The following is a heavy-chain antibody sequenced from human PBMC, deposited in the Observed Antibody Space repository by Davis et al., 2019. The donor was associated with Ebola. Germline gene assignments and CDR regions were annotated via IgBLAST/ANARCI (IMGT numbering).Heavy chain of an antibody. J-gene: IGHJ4*02. D-gene: IGHD6-13*01. V-gene: IGHV3-48*02. Sequence: GESLKISCAASGFTFSSYSMNWVRQAPGKGLEWVSYISSTSSTIYYAESGGRFTISRDNAKNSLYLQMNSLRDEDTAVYYCARAYGSSWYDYWGQGTLVTVSS. CDR2: ISSTSSTI. CDR1: GFTFSSYS. CDR3: ARAYGSSWYDY.